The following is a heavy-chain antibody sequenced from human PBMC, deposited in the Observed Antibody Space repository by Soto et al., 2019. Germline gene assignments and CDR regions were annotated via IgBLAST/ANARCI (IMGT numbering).Heavy chain of an antibody. CDR2: VYYSGPT. Sequence: YSSNHYQQTAGKGLEWIGFVYYSGPTYYNPALKSRVTISVDRAKSQFSLQLRSVTAADTAVYFCARGLFGYEDGINPSPNTWSAPRSHGTLVIVFS. CDR1: YS. CDR3: ARGLFGYEDGINPSPNTWSAP. V-gene: IGHV4-30-2*01. D-gene: IGHD3-22*01. J-gene: IGHJ5*02.